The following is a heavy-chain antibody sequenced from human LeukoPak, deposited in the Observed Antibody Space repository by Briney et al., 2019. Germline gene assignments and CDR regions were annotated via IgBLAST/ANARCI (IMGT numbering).Heavy chain of an antibody. D-gene: IGHD3-22*01. V-gene: IGHV3-15*01. CDR1: GFTFINAW. J-gene: IGHJ4*02. CDR3: TTGTYYYDSSGYYT. CDR2: IKAKAHGGTI. Sequence: GGSLRLSCAASGFTFINAWMAWVRQAPGKGLEWVGRIKAKAHGGTIEYAAPVKGRFTISRDDSKNTLYLQMNSLKTEDTAVYYCTTGTYYYDSSGYYTWGQGTLVTVSS.